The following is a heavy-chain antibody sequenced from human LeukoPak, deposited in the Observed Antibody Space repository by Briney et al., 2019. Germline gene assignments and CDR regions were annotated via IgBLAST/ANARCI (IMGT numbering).Heavy chain of an antibody. Sequence: GESLKISCKGSGYSFTTYWIAWVRQMPGEGLEWMGIIYPGDSETRYSPSFQGQVTISADKSITTAYLQWGSLKASDTAMYYCARGRGYCSSSSCYDFDYWGQGTLVTVSS. V-gene: IGHV5-51*01. J-gene: IGHJ4*02. D-gene: IGHD2-2*01. CDR2: IYPGDSET. CDR1: GYSFTTYW. CDR3: ARGRGYCSSSSCYDFDY.